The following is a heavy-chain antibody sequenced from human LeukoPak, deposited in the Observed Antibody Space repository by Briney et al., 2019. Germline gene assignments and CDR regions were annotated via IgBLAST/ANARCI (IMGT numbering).Heavy chain of an antibody. Sequence: GASVKVSCKASGYTFTSYYMHWVRQAPGQGLEWMGIINPSGGSTSYAQKFQGRVTMTRDTSISTAYMELSRLRSDDTAVYYCAREWKQSGSSDFDYWGQGTLVTVSS. CDR2: INPSGGST. D-gene: IGHD3-10*01. J-gene: IGHJ4*02. CDR3: AREWKQSGSSDFDY. CDR1: GYTFTSYY. V-gene: IGHV1-46*01.